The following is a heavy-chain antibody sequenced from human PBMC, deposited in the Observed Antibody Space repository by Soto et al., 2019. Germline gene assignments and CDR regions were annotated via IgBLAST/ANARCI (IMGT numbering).Heavy chain of an antibody. D-gene: IGHD6-19*01. CDR3: AKEITVAGDFDY. V-gene: IGHV3-30*18. CDR2: ISYDGSNE. CDR1: GFTFSSYV. Sequence: GSLRLSCVASGFTFSSYVIHWVRQAPGKGPEWVAVISYDGSNEYYADSVKGRFTISRDNSKNTLYLQMDSLRPEDTAVYYCAKEITVAGDFDYWGHGTLVTVSS. J-gene: IGHJ4*01.